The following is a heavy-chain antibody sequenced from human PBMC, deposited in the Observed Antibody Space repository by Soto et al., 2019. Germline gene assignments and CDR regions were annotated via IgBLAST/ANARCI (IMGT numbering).Heavy chain of an antibody. Sequence: ASVKVSCKASGYTFTGYYMHWVRQAPGQGLEWMGWINPNSGGTNYAQKFQGRVTMTRDTSISTAYMELSRLRSDDTAVYYCARTRAVAGTSPPNYWGQGTLVTSPQ. CDR2: INPNSGGT. CDR3: ARTRAVAGTSPPNY. D-gene: IGHD6-19*01. V-gene: IGHV1-2*02. CDR1: GYTFTGYY. J-gene: IGHJ4*02.